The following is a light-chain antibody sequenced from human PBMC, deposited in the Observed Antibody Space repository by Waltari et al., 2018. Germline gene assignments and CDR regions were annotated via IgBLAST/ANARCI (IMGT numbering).Light chain of an antibody. V-gene: IGKV3-11*01. J-gene: IGKJ4*01. CDR1: QSVSSY. CDR2: DAS. Sequence: EIVLTQSPATLSLSPGERATISCRASQSVSSYLAWYQQKPGQAPRLLIYDASNRATGIPARFSGSGSGTDFTLTISSLEPEDFAVYYCQQRSNWLTFGGGTKVEIK. CDR3: QQRSNWLT.